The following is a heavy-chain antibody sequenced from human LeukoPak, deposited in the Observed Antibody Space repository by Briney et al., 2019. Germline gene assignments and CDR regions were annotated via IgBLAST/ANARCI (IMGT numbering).Heavy chain of an antibody. CDR2: IRYDGSNK. V-gene: IGHV3-30*02. CDR1: GFTFRSYG. D-gene: IGHD5-18*01. CDR3: AKDRSTGYSFGSPPDY. Sequence: GGSLRLACAASGFTFRSYGMHWVRQAPGKGLEWVAFIRYDGSNKYHADSVKGRFTISRDNSKNTLYLQMNSLRAEDAAVFYCAKDRSTGYSFGSPPDYWGQGTLVTVSS. J-gene: IGHJ4*02.